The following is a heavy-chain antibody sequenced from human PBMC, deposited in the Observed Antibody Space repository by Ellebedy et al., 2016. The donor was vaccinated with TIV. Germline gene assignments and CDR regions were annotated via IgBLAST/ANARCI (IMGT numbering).Heavy chain of an antibody. Sequence: SETLSLXXSVSGVSISSSSYYWGWIRQAPGKGLEWIGSFYYSGSTHYNPSLRSRVTLSVDTSKNQFSLKLSSVTAADTAVYYCAREEDSGSYHAFDIWGQGTMVTVSS. CDR3: AREEDSGSYHAFDI. D-gene: IGHD1-26*01. V-gene: IGHV4-39*02. CDR1: GVSISSSSYY. CDR2: FYYSGST. J-gene: IGHJ3*02.